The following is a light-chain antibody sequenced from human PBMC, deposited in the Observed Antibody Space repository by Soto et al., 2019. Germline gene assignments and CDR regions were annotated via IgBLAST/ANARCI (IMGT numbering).Light chain of an antibody. V-gene: IGKV1-33*01. CDR1: QDISNY. CDR2: DAS. Sequence: DIQMTQSPSSLSASVGDRVTITCQASQDISNYLNWYQQKPGKAPKLLIYDASNLETGVPSRFSGSGSGTDFTFTVSSLQPEDFVTYYCLHYDEVPFTFGPGTRVDFK. J-gene: IGKJ3*01. CDR3: LHYDEVPFT.